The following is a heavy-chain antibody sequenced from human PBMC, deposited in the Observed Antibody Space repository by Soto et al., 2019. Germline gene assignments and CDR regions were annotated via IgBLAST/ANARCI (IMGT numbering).Heavy chain of an antibody. CDR2: ISDTGRDA. CDR3: ATSAERLSLVTLGGLIPLGFDY. D-gene: IGHD3-16*01. CDR1: GFTFNYYD. J-gene: IGHJ4*02. V-gene: IGHV3-23*01. Sequence: EAQLLESGGGLVQPGGSLRLSCVASGFTFNYYDVTWVRRAPGKGLDWVSTISDTGRDASFGDSVRGRFSISRDKSRNAVYLQMHSLTVDDTAQYYGATSAERLSLVTLGGLIPLGFDYWGQGILVTVSS.